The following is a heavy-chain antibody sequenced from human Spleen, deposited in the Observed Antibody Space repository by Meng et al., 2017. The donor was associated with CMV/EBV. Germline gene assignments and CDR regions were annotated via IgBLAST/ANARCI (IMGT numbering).Heavy chain of an antibody. Sequence: SVKVSCKASGGTFSSYAISWVRQAPGQGLEWMGGIIPIFGTANYAQKFQGRVTITTDESTSTAYMELSSLRSEGTAVYYCARALWGENAFDIWGQGTMVTVSS. CDR1: GGTFSSYA. J-gene: IGHJ3*02. CDR3: ARALWGENAFDI. CDR2: IIPIFGTA. D-gene: IGHD2-21*01. V-gene: IGHV1-69*05.